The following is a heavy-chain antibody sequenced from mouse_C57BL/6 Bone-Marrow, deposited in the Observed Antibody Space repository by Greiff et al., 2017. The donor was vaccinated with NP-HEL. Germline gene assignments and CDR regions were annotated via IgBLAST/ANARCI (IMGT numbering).Heavy chain of an antibody. Sequence: VHLVESGAELVKPGASVKVSCKASGYTFTSYWMHWVKQRPGQGLEWIGRIHPSDSDTNYNQKFKGKATLTVDKSSSTAYMQLSSLTSEDSAVYYCAIGVVAPYYAMDYWGQGTSVTVSS. CDR1: GYTFTSYW. CDR3: AIGVVAPYYAMDY. V-gene: IGHV1-74*04. J-gene: IGHJ4*01. CDR2: IHPSDSDT. D-gene: IGHD1-1*01.